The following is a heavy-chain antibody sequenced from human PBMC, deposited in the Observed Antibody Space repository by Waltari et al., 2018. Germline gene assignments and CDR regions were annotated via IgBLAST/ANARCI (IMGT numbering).Heavy chain of an antibody. V-gene: IGHV3-30*04. CDR3: ARDYCDRTNCHGMDV. CDR2: ISYNERNI. Sequence: QVQLVESGGGVVQPGGSLRLSCAASQFPFSSYARHWVRQGPGKGLEWVAVISYNERNIYYVDSVKGRFTISRDNSKKMLYLQMNSLRAEDTAIYYCARDYCDRTNCHGMDVWGQGTTVTVSS. D-gene: IGHD3-22*01. J-gene: IGHJ6*02. CDR1: QFPFSSYA.